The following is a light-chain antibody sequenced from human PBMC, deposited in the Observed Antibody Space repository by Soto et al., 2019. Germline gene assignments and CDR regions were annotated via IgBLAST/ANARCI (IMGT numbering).Light chain of an antibody. CDR2: EVS. V-gene: IGLV2-8*01. Sequence: QSALTQPPSASGSPGQSVTISCTGTSSDVGGYNYVSWYQQHPGKAPKLMIYEVSKRPSGVPDRFSGSKSGNTASLTVSRLQAEDESDYYCISYAGSNYHAVFGGGTQLTVL. CDR3: ISYAGSNYHAV. J-gene: IGLJ7*01. CDR1: SSDVGGYNY.